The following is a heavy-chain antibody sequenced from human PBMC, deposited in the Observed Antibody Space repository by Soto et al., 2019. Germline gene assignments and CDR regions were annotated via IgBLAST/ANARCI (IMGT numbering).Heavy chain of an antibody. CDR1: GYTFTSYY. CDR3: ARNYYDSSDRDHLDS. CDR2: INPITGGT. V-gene: IGHV1-2*02. D-gene: IGHD3-22*01. J-gene: IGHJ4*02. Sequence: ASVKVSCKASGYTFTSYYIHWVRQAPGQGLEWMGWINPITGGTNYAPKFQGRVTMTRDTSITTAYMELSRLRSDDTAVYYCARNYYDSSDRDHLDSWGQGTPLTVSS.